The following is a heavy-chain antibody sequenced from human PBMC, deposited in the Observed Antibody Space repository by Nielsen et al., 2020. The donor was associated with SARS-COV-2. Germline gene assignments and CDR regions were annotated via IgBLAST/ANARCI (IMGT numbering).Heavy chain of an antibody. CDR1: GFTFMNHA. CDR3: AKSLLVGGFPGYGMDV. CDR2: ISYDGRYK. Sequence: GGSLRLSCAASGFTFMNHAMYWVRQAPGKGLEWVAVISYDGRYKYYADSVKGRFTISRDNSKNTLYLQMNSLRPEDTAVYYCAKSLLVGGFPGYGMDVWGQGTMVTVS. V-gene: IGHV3-30*18. J-gene: IGHJ6*02. D-gene: IGHD1-26*01.